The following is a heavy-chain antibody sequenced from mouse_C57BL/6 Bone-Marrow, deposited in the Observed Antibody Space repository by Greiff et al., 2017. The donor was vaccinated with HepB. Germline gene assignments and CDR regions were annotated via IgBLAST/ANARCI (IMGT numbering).Heavy chain of an antibody. J-gene: IGHJ1*03. CDR1: GYTFTDYY. CDR3: AREYYGNYWYFDV. Sequence: EVQLQQSGPELVKPGASVKISCKASGYTFTDYYMNWVKQSHGKSLEWIGDINPNNGGTSYNQKFKGKATLTVDKSSSTAYMELRSLTSEDSAVYYCAREYYGNYWYFDVWGTGTTVTVSS. D-gene: IGHD1-1*01. V-gene: IGHV1-26*01. CDR2: INPNNGGT.